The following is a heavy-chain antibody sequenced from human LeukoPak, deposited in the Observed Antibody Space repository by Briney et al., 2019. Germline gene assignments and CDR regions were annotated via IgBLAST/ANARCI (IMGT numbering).Heavy chain of an antibody. D-gene: IGHD2-2*01. CDR2: IYHSGST. J-gene: IGHJ5*02. V-gene: IGHV4-30-2*01. CDR3: ARVNFQGRVVPAPRDNWFDP. Sequence: SQTLSLTCTVSGGSISSGGYYWSWIRQPPGKGLEWIGYIYHSGSTYYNPSLKSRVTISVDTSKNQFSLKLSSVTAADTAVYYCARVNFQGRVVPAPRDNWFDPWGQGTLVTVSS. CDR1: GGSISSGGYY.